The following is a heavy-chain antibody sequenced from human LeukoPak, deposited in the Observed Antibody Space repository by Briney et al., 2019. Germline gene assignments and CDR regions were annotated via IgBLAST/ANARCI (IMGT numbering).Heavy chain of an antibody. CDR1: GYTFTSYG. Sequence: GESLKISCKASGYTFTSYGITWVRQAPGQGLEWMGWISTYNGNTNYAQNLQGRVTMTADTSTSTAYMELRSLISDDTAVYYCARGRGSTSRYWGQGTLVTVSS. D-gene: IGHD5-12*01. CDR3: ARGRGSTSRY. CDR2: ISTYNGNT. V-gene: IGHV1-18*01. J-gene: IGHJ4*02.